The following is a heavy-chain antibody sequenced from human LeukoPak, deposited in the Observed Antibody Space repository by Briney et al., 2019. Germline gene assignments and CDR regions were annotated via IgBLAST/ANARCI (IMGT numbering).Heavy chain of an antibody. CDR3: ATELVDIVATMFDY. CDR1: GYTFTSYG. Sequence: ASVKVSCKASGYTFTSYGISWVRQAPGQGLEWMGWISAYNGNTNYAQKLQGRVTMTTDTSTSTAYMELRSLRSDDTAVYYCATELVDIVATMFDYWGQGTLVTVSS. CDR2: ISAYNGNT. D-gene: IGHD5-12*01. J-gene: IGHJ4*02. V-gene: IGHV1-18*01.